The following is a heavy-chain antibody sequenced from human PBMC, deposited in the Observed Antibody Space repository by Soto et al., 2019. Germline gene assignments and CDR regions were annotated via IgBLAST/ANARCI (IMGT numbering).Heavy chain of an antibody. CDR3: AKGSGWYYY. CDR2: MHHSGNT. V-gene: IGHV4-59*02. CDR1: GGSVTSDY. Sequence: SETLSLTCTVSGGSVTSDYWSWIRQPPGKGLEWIGYMHHSGNTNYNPSLQSRVTISIDISNNQFSLNLRSVTAADTALYYCAKGSGWYYYWGQGTLVTVSS. D-gene: IGHD6-19*01. J-gene: IGHJ4*02.